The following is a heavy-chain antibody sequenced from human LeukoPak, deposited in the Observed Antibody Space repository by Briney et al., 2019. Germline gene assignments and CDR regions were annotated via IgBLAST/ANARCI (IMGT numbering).Heavy chain of an antibody. CDR2: INPNSGGT. CDR3: ARARGVGQLVRPDY. V-gene: IGHV1-2*02. J-gene: IGHJ4*02. Sequence: ASVKVSCKASGYTFTGYYMHWVRQAPGQGLEWMGWINPNSGGTNYAQKFQGRVTMTRDTSISTAYMELSRLRSDDTAVYYCARARGVGQLVRPDYWGQGTLVTVSS. CDR1: GYTFTGYY. D-gene: IGHD6-6*01.